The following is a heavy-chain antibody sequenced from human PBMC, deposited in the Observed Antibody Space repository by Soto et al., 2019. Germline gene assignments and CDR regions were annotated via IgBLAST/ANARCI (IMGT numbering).Heavy chain of an antibody. V-gene: IGHV3-30*18. Sequence: QVQLVESGGGVVQPGRSLRLSCAASGFTFRSYGMRWVRQAPGKGLEWVALISYDGSNKYYADSVKGRFTISRDNSKNTLYLQMNSLRAEDTAVYYCAKEHRYYFDYWGQGTLVTVSS. CDR2: ISYDGSNK. CDR3: AKEHRYYFDY. CDR1: GFTFRSYG. J-gene: IGHJ4*02.